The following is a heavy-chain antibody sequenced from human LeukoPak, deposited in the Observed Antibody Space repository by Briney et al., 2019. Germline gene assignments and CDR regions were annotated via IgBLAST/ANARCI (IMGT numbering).Heavy chain of an antibody. Sequence: SETLSLTCTVSGYSISSGYYWGWIRQPPGKGLEWIGSIYHSGSTYYNPSLKSRVTISVDTSKNQFSLKLSSVTAADTAVYYCARDIGPHGWGNYYLGYWGQGILVTVSS. V-gene: IGHV4-38-2*02. CDR3: ARDIGPHGWGNYYLGY. CDR2: IYHSGST. J-gene: IGHJ4*02. CDR1: GYSISSGYY. D-gene: IGHD3-10*01.